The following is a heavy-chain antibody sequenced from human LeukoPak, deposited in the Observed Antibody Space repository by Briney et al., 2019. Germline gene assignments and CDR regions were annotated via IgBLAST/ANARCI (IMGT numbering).Heavy chain of an antibody. CDR1: GGSISNHY. D-gene: IGHD4-23*01. J-gene: IGHJ4*02. CDR3: ARVVGGNSVSFDY. CDR2: IYYSGST. Sequence: PSETLSLTCTVSGGSISNHYWSWIRQPPGKGLEWIGYIYYSGSTYYNPSLKSRVTISVDTSKNQFSLKLSSVTAADTAVYYCARVVGGNSVSFDYWGQGTLVTVSS. V-gene: IGHV4-59*11.